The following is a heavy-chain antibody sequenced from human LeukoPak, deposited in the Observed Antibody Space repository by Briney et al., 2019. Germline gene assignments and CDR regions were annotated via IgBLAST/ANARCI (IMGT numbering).Heavy chain of an antibody. CDR2: TKQDGSEK. V-gene: IGHV3-7*01. D-gene: IGHD1-1*01. Sequence: GGSLRLSCAASGFTFSSYWMSWVRQAPGKGLEWVANTKQDGSEKYYVDSVKGRFTISRDNAKNSLYLQMNSLRAEDTAVYYCARETGTTSDAFDIWGQGTMVTVSS. CDR3: ARETGTTSDAFDI. CDR1: GFTFSSYW. J-gene: IGHJ3*02.